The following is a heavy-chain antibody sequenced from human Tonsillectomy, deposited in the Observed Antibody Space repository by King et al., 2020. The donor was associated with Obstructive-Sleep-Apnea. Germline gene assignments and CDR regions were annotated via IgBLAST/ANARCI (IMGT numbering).Heavy chain of an antibody. CDR3: ARDPGIPGNDNWYFDL. CDR2: INPNSGGT. Sequence: QLVQSGAEVQKPGASVKVFCKASGYTFTGYYMHWVRQAPGQGLEWMGWINPNSGGTKYAQKFQGWVTMTRETAITTAYMELSRLTSDDTAVYYCARDPGIPGNDNWYFDLWGRGTLVTVSS. V-gene: IGHV1-2*04. CDR1: GYTFTGYY. D-gene: IGHD3-10*01. J-gene: IGHJ2*01.